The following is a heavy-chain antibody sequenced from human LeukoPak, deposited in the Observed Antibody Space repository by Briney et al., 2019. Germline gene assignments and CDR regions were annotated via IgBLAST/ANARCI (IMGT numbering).Heavy chain of an antibody. V-gene: IGHV3-21*01. D-gene: IGHD1-26*01. CDR2: ISSSSSYI. Sequence: VGSLRLSCAASGFTFSSYSMNWVRQAPGKGLEWVSSISSSSSYIYSADSVKGRFTISRDNAKNSLYLQMNSLRAEDTAVYYCARDRGSRWLMDAFDIWGQGTMVTVSS. J-gene: IGHJ3*02. CDR1: GFTFSSYS. CDR3: ARDRGSRWLMDAFDI.